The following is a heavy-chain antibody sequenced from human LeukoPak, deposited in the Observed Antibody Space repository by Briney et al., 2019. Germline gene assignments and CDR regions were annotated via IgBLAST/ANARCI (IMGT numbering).Heavy chain of an antibody. CDR1: GYTFTRYY. J-gene: IGHJ3*02. CDR3: ARESLEMATNAFDT. CDR2: INPPSGTT. D-gene: IGHD5-24*01. Sequence: ASVKVSCKASGYTFTRYYIHWVRQAPGQGLEWMGTINPPSGTTTYAQKFQGRVTLTRDTATSTVYMELSSLRSEDTAFYYCARESLEMATNAFDTWGQGTMVTVSS. V-gene: IGHV1-46*01.